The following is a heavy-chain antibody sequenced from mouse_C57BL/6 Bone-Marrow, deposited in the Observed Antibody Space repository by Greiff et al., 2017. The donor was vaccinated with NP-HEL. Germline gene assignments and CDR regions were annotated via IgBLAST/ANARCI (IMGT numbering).Heavy chain of an antibody. CDR1: GFTFSSYT. CDR3: ARQYYGSRGYFDY. V-gene: IGHV5-9*01. CDR2: ISGGGGNT. D-gene: IGHD1-1*01. Sequence: EVKVVESGGGLVKPGGSLKLSCAASGFTFSSYTMSWVRQTPEKRLEWVATISGGGGNTYYPDSVKGRFTISRDNAKNTLYLQMRSLRSEDTALYYCARQYYGSRGYFDYWGQGTTLTVSS. J-gene: IGHJ2*01.